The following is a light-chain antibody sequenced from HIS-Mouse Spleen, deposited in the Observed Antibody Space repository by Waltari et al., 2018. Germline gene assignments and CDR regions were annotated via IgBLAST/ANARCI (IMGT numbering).Light chain of an antibody. CDR1: SSDVGRYNL. CDR3: CSYAGSSTL. Sequence: QSALTQPASVSGSPGQSITISCTGTSSDVGRYNLVPWYQQHPGKAPKLILYEGSKRPSGVSNRFSGSKSGNTASLTISGLQAEDEADYYCCSYAGSSTLFGGGTKLTVL. J-gene: IGLJ2*01. V-gene: IGLV2-23*01. CDR2: EGS.